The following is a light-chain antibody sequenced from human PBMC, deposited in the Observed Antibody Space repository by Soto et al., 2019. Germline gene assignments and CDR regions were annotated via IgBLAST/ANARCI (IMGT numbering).Light chain of an antibody. J-gene: IGKJ1*01. Sequence: EIVWTQSPGTLSSSPGERATLSCRASHIVTSNYLAWYQQKPGQAPRLLIFGESIRATGLPGRFSGGGSGADVTLTISRLEPEDFAVYYCQQYGSSPGTFGQGTKVEIK. CDR2: GES. CDR3: QQYGSSPGT. CDR1: HIVTSNY. V-gene: IGKV3-20*01.